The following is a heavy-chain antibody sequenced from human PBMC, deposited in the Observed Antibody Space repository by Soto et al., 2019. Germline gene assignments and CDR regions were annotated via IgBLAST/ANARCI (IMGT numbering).Heavy chain of an antibody. CDR2: ISGGGDTT. D-gene: IGHD3-10*01. CDR1: GFTFNNYA. CDR3: AKGRGGSGSLTPRVDV. J-gene: IGHJ4*02. V-gene: IGHV3-23*01. Sequence: EVQLLKSGGGLVQPGGSLRLSCAASGFTFNNYAMTWVRQAPGKGLEWVSAISGGGDTTSYADSVKGRFTVSRDGSKNTLYLQMSSLRAEDTALYYCAKGRGGSGSLTPRVDVWGQGTLVTVSS.